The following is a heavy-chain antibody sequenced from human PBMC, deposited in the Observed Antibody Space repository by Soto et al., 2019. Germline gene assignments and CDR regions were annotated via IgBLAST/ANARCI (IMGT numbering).Heavy chain of an antibody. V-gene: IGHV3-21*01. J-gene: IGHJ5*02. D-gene: IGHD6-19*01. CDR3: VREAGAYNWFDP. CDR2: ISSTTPYI. Sequence: EMQLVESGGGLVKPGGSLRLSCVASGFTFSDYTMNWVRQPPGKGLEWVSSISSTTPYIYYADSVKGRFTISRDNAKNSLYLQMNSLTAGDTAIYFCVREAGAYNWFDPWGQGTLVTVSS. CDR1: GFTFSDYT.